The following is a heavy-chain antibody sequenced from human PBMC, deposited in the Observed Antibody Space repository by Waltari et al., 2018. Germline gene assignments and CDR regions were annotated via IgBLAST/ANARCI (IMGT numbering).Heavy chain of an antibody. V-gene: IGHV4-34*01. CDR1: GGSFSGYY. CDR2: INHSGST. J-gene: IGHJ3*02. CDR3: ARDIEVPAAIPGGGAFDI. Sequence: QVQLQQWGAGLLKPSETLSLTCAVYGGSFSGYYWSWIRQPPGKGLEWIGEINHSGSTNYNPSLKSRVTISVDKSKNQFSLKLSSVTAADTAVYYCARDIEVPAAIPGGGAFDIWGQGTMVTVSS. D-gene: IGHD2-2*01.